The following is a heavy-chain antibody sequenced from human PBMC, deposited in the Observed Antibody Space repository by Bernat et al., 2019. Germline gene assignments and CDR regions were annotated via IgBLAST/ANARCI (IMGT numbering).Heavy chain of an antibody. CDR1: GGSFSGYY. V-gene: IGHV4-34*01. CDR3: ARGRRKGVQGGIIPFFDY. CDR2: INHSGST. Sequence: QVQLQQWGAGLLKPSETLSLTCAVYGGSFSGYYWSWIRQPPGKGLEWIGEINHSGSTNYNPSLKSRVTMSVDTSKNQFSLKLSSVTAADTAVYYCARGRRKGVQGGIIPFFDYWGQGTLVTVSS. J-gene: IGHJ4*02. D-gene: IGHD3-10*02.